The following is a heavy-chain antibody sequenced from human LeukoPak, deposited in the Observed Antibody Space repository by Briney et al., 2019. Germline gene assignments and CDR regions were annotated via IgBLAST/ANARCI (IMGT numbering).Heavy chain of an antibody. D-gene: IGHD3-10*01. Sequence: GGSLRLSCAASGFTFSSYGMHCVRQAPGKGLEWVAVISYDGSNKYYADSVKGRFTISRDNSKNTLYLQMNSLRAEDTAVYYCARVPRVRGFFHAFDIWGQGTMVTVSS. J-gene: IGHJ3*02. CDR2: ISYDGSNK. CDR1: GFTFSSYG. V-gene: IGHV3-30*03. CDR3: ARVPRVRGFFHAFDI.